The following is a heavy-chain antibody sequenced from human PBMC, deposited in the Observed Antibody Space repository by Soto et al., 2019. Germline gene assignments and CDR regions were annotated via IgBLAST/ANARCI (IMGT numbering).Heavy chain of an antibody. D-gene: IGHD3-10*01. CDR1: GLTFSNAW. CDR2: IKSKTDGGTT. J-gene: IGHJ5*02. V-gene: IGHV3-15*07. Sequence: GGSMRLSCAASGLTFSNAWMSWVSKDTGKGLEWVGRIKSKTDGGTTDYAAPVKGRFTISRDDSKNTLYLQMNSLKTEDTAVYYCTTDKALTMVREGPDWFDPWGQGTLVTVSS. CDR3: TTDKALTMVREGPDWFDP.